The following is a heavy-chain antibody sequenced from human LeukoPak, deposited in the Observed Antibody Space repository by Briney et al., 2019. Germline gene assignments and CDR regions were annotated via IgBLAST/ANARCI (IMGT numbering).Heavy chain of an antibody. CDR2: IYSGGST. CDR1: GFTVSSNY. J-gene: IGHJ4*02. CDR3: ARAAIAARTGFDY. V-gene: IGHV3-66*01. D-gene: IGHD6-6*01. Sequence: GGSLRLSCAASGFTVSSNYMSWVRQAPGKGLEWVSIIYSGGSTYYADPVKGRFTISRDNSKNTLYLQMNSLRAEDTAVYYCARAAIAARTGFDYWGQGTLVTVSS.